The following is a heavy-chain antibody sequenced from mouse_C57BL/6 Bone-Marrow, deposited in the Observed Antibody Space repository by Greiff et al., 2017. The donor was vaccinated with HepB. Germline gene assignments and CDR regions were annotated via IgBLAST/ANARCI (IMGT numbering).Heavy chain of an antibody. CDR2: IYPGSGST. V-gene: IGHV1-55*01. CDR1: GYTFTSYW. J-gene: IGHJ1*03. CDR3: ARRAGYFYWYFDV. Sequence: QVHVKQPGAELVKPGASVKMSCKASGYTFTSYWITWVKQRPGQGLEWIGDIYPGSGSTNYNEKFTSKATLTVDTSSSTAYMQLSSLTSEDSAVYYCARRAGYFYWYFDVWGTGTTVTVSS. D-gene: IGHD2-3*01.